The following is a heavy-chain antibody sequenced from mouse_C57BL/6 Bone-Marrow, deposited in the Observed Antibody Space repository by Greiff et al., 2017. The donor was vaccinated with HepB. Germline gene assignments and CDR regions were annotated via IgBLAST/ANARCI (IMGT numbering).Heavy chain of an antibody. J-gene: IGHJ2*01. V-gene: IGHV5-16*01. CDR2: INYDGSST. D-gene: IGHD4-1*01. CDR3: ARNWVLDY. Sequence: EVQLVESEGGLVQPGRSMKLSCTASGFTFSDYYMAWVRQVPEKGLEWVANINYDGSSTYYLDSLKSRFIISRDNAKNILYLQMSSLKSEDTATYYCARNWVLDYWGQGTTLTVTS. CDR1: GFTFSDYY.